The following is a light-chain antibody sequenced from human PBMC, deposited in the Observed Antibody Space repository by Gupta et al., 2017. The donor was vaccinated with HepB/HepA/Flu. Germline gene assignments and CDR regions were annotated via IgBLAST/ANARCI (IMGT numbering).Light chain of an antibody. J-gene: IGKJ2*01. CDR1: QTAYNK. V-gene: IGKV3-15*01. Sequence: VITQSPATLSVSPAPRVTLSCRASQTAYNKLDWYQQKPGQPPRLLIYDASTRATGIEARFSGTGGGTEFNLTISSRQSEDFDVYYCHQYNYWPPKSTFGQGTKLEIK. CDR3: HQYNYWPPKST. CDR2: DAS.